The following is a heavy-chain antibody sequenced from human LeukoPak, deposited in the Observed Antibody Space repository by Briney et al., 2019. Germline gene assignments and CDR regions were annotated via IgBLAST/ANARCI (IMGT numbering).Heavy chain of an antibody. CDR2: ISYDGSNK. CDR1: EFTFNTYG. V-gene: IGHV3-30*18. Sequence: PGRSLRLSCAASEFTFNTYGMHWVRQAPGKGLEWVALISYDGSNKYYTDSVKGRFTISRDNPKDTVYLQMSSLRAEDTAVYYCSKGFGSYGIDFWGQGTLVTVSS. CDR3: SKGFGSYGIDF. D-gene: IGHD3-10*01. J-gene: IGHJ4*02.